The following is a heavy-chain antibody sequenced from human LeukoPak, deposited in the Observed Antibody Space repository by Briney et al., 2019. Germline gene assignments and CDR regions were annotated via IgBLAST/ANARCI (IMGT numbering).Heavy chain of an antibody. CDR3: ARQTAVVTLGAFDM. J-gene: IGHJ3*02. Sequence: GESLKISCKGSGYSFTTQWIGWVRQMPGEGLEWMGIIYPGDSDTRYSPSFQGQVTIPADKSINTAYLQWSSLKASDTAMYYCARQTAVVTLGAFDMWGQGTMVTISP. CDR1: GYSFTTQW. V-gene: IGHV5-51*01. D-gene: IGHD4-23*01. CDR2: IYPGDSDT.